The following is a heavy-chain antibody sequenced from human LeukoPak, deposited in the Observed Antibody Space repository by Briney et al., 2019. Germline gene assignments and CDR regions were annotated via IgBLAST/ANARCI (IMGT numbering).Heavy chain of an antibody. V-gene: IGHV1-18*01. D-gene: IGHD2-2*03. J-gene: IGHJ4*02. CDR2: ISAYNGNT. CDR1: GYTFTSYG. CDR3: ARDYGYCSSTSCYAFFDY. Sequence: ASVKVSRNASGYTFTSYGISWVRQAPGQGLEWMGWISAYNGNTNYAQKLQGRVTMTTDTSTSTAYMELRSLRSDDTAVYYCARDYGYCSSTSCYAFFDYWGQGTLVTVSS.